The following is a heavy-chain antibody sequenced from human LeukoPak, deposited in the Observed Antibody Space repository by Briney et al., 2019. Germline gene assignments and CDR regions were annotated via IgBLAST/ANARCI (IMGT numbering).Heavy chain of an antibody. V-gene: IGHV3-23*01. CDR2: ISGSGGST. J-gene: IGHJ4*02. CDR3: AKDQRALAGTCFDY. D-gene: IGHD6-19*01. CDR1: GFIFSSYA. Sequence: PGGSLRLSCAASGFIFSSYAMSWVRQAPGKGLEWVSTISGSGGSTYYADSVKGRFTISRDNSNNTLYLQMNNLSAEDTAVYYCAKDQRALAGTCFDYWGQGILVTVSS.